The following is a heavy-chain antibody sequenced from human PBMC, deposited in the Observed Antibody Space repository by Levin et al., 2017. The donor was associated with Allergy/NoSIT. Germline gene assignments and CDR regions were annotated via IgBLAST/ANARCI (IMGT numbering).Heavy chain of an antibody. CDR2: IYSSGST. Sequence: SQTLSLTCSVSGGSMSNYYWSWIRQPAGKGLEWIGRIYSSGSTNYNPSLTSRVTMAVDTSKNQFSLKVTSVTAADTAVYYCARDCSITGCQYFDSWGQGILVTVSS. CDR1: GGSMSNYY. J-gene: IGHJ4*02. CDR3: ARDCSITGCQYFDS. V-gene: IGHV4-4*07. D-gene: IGHD2-2*01.